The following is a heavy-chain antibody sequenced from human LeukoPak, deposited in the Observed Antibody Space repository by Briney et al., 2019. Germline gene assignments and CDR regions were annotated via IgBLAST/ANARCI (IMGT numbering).Heavy chain of an antibody. CDR1: GFTFSNVW. CDR2: INRKTDGAKT. CDR3: TITVATSIDY. D-gene: IGHD5-12*01. J-gene: IGHJ4*02. V-gene: IGHV3-15*01. Sequence: PGGSLRLSCAASGFTFSNVWVIGLPQAPGKGRECGGRINRKTDGAKTDYAAPVKGRFTISRDDSKNTLYLQMNSLNIEDTAVYYCTITVATSIDYWGQGTLVTVSS.